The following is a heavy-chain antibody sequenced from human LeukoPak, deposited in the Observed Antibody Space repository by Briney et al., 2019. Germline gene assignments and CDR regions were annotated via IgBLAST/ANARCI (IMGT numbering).Heavy chain of an antibody. D-gene: IGHD6-13*01. CDR1: GGTFSSYA. CDR2: IIPILGIA. V-gene: IGHV1-69*04. J-gene: IGHJ4*02. Sequence: SVKFSCKASGGTFSSYAISWVRQAPGQGLEWMGRIIPILGIANYAQKLQGRVTMTTDTSTSTAYMELRSLRSDDTAVYYCARGSLVRSSPIGDYWGQGTLVTVSS. CDR3: ARGSLVRSSPIGDY.